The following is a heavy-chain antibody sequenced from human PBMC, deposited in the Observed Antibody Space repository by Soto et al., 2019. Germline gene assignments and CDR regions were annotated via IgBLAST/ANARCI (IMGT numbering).Heavy chain of an antibody. CDR3: ARENTYYYDSSGYSGAFDI. Sequence: QVQPQESGPGLVKPSQTLSLTCTVSGGSISSGGYYWSWIRQHPGKGLEWIGYIYYSGSTYYNPSLKSRVTISVDTSKNQFSLKLSSVTAADTAVYYCARENTYYYDSSGYSGAFDIWGQGTMVTVSS. J-gene: IGHJ3*02. V-gene: IGHV4-31*03. CDR1: GGSISSGGYY. D-gene: IGHD3-22*01. CDR2: IYYSGST.